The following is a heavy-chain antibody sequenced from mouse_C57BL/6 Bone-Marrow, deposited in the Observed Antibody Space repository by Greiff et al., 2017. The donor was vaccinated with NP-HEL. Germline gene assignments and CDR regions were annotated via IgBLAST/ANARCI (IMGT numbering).Heavy chain of an antibody. CDR3: ARQGYGYAMDY. Sequence: DVQLQESGGGLVQPGESLKLSCESNEYEFPSHDMSWVRKTPEKRLELVAAINSDGGSTYYPDTMERRFIISKDNTKKTLYLQMSILRSEDAALYYCARQGYGYAMDYWGQGTSVTVSS. J-gene: IGHJ4*01. V-gene: IGHV5-2*01. D-gene: IGHD2-2*01. CDR1: EYEFPSHD. CDR2: INSDGGST.